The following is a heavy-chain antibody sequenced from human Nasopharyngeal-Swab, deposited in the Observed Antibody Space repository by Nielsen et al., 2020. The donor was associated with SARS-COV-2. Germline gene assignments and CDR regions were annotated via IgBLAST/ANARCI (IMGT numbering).Heavy chain of an antibody. V-gene: IGHV1-18*01. CDR2: ISACNGNT. CDR3: ARDDMWLQSAFDY. Sequence: ASVKVSCKASGGTFSSYAISWVRQAPGQGLEWMGWISACNGNTNYAQKLQGRVTMTTDTSTSTAYMELRSLRSDDTAVYYCARDDMWLQSAFDYWGQGTLVTVSS. D-gene: IGHD5-24*01. CDR1: GGTFSSYA. J-gene: IGHJ4*02.